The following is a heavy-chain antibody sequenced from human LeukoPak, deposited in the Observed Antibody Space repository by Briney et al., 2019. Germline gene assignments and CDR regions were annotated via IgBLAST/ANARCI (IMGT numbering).Heavy chain of an antibody. Sequence: SETLSLTCTVSGGSISSYYWSWIRQPPGKGLEWIGHIYYSGSTNYNPSLKSRVTISVDTSKNQFSLKLSSVTAADTAVYYCARVNPDIAAAGSAFDYWGQGTLVTVSS. J-gene: IGHJ4*02. CDR1: GGSISSYY. D-gene: IGHD6-13*01. V-gene: IGHV4-59*01. CDR2: IYYSGST. CDR3: ARVNPDIAAAGSAFDY.